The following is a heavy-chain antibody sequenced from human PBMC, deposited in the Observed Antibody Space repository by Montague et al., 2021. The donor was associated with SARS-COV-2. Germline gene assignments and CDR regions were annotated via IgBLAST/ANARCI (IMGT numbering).Heavy chain of an antibody. CDR2: IYHSGST. V-gene: IGHV4-4*02. CDR3: ARRGAGWFGSNPERFDY. CDR1: GASISSSNW. D-gene: IGHD3-10*01. Sequence: SETLSLTCAVSGASISSSNWWSWVRQPPGKGLDWIGEIYHSGSTNYNPSLKSRVTISVDKSKNQFSLKLSSVTAADTAVYYCARRGAGWFGSNPERFDYWGQGTLVTASS. J-gene: IGHJ4*02.